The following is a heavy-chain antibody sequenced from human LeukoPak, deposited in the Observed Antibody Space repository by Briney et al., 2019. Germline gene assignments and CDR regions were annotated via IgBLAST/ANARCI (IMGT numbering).Heavy chain of an antibody. V-gene: IGHV1-69*05. J-gene: IGHJ3*02. D-gene: IGHD4-23*01. CDR3: ARGFPGNSEVVDI. Sequence: SVKVSCKASGGTFSSYAISWVRQAPGQGLEWMGGIIPIFGTANYAQKFQGRVTITTDESTSIAYMELSSLRSEDTAVYYCARGFPGNSEVVDIWGQGTMVTVSS. CDR2: IIPIFGTA. CDR1: GGTFSSYA.